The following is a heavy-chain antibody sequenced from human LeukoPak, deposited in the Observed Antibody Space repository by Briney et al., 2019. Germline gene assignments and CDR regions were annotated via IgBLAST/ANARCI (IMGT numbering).Heavy chain of an antibody. V-gene: IGHV3-21*01. CDR2: IKASDNYI. Sequence: GGSLRLSCAASGFTFSAYTMNWVRHAPGKGLEWVSSIKASDNYIYYAASVAGRFTISTDAAQNSLYLQMDSLRAEDTAVYYCARVRSSGWSYFDYWGQGTLVTVSS. CDR3: ARVRSSGWSYFDY. CDR1: GFTFSAYT. D-gene: IGHD6-19*01. J-gene: IGHJ4*02.